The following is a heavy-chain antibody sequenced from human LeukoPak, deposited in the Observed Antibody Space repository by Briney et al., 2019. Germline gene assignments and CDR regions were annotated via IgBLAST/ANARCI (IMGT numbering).Heavy chain of an antibody. J-gene: IGHJ4*02. D-gene: IGHD6-13*01. CDR2: IYHSGST. CDR3: ARHMFSFGYSSSWYFDY. CDR1: GYSISSGYY. V-gene: IGHV4-38-2*02. Sequence: SETLSLTCTVSGYSISSGYYWGWIRQPPGKGLEWIGSIYHSGSTYYNPSLKSRVTISVDTSKNQFSLKLSSVTAADTAVYYCARHMFSFGYSSSWYFDYWGQGTLVTVSP.